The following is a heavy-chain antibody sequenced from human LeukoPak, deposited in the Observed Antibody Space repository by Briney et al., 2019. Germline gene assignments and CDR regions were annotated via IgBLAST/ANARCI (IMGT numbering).Heavy chain of an antibody. CDR2: IGGSDTTT. J-gene: IGHJ4*02. D-gene: IGHD3-22*01. CDR1: GFAFSASE. V-gene: IGHV3-48*03. Sequence: GGSLRLSCAASGFAFSASEMNWVRQAPGKGLEWVSYIGGSDTTTYYADSVKGRFTISRDNARNSLYLQMNSLRAEDTALYYCTTLGYHLDSWGQGTLVTVSS. CDR3: TTLGYHLDS.